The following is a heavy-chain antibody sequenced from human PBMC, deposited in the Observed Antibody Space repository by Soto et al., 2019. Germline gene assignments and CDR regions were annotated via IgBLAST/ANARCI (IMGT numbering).Heavy chain of an antibody. CDR1: GFTFSGHG. Sequence: GGSLRLSCVASGFTFSGHGMNWVRQAPGKGPEWISYIGSADNTIYADSVKGRFTISRDNAKNSLYLQMNSLRVEDTAMYYCTRAPRGEDNWFDPWGQGTLVTVSS. CDR3: TRAPRGEDNWFDP. J-gene: IGHJ5*02. D-gene: IGHD2-21*01. CDR2: IGSADNTI. V-gene: IGHV3-48*01.